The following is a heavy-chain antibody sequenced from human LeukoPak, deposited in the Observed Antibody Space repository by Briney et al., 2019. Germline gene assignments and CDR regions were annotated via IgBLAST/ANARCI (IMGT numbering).Heavy chain of an antibody. J-gene: IGHJ4*02. CDR3: AGAPAVTTNDY. CDR1: GGSISSYY. Sequence: SETLSLTCTVSGGSISSYYWTWIRQTPGKGLDWIGYIHYTGSTNYNPSLKSRVTISVDTSKSQFSLELTSVTAADTAVYYCAGAPAVTTNDYWGQGTLVTVFS. V-gene: IGHV4-59*01. CDR2: IHYTGST. D-gene: IGHD4-17*01.